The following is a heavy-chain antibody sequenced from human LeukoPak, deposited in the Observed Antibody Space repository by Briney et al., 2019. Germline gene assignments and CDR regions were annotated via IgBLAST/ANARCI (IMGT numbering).Heavy chain of an antibody. Sequence: GGSLRLSCAASGFTFNIYTMNWVRQAPGKGLEWLSSISSSSGHIFYSDSVKGRFTISRDNAKNSLYLQMNSLRAGDTAIYYRAKHRLVIRPAMSSAFQNFSYCMDVWRKGTTATVSS. CDR3: AKHRLVIRPAMSSAFQNFSYCMDV. CDR1: GFTFNIYT. J-gene: IGHJ6*04. D-gene: IGHD2-2*01. V-gene: IGHV3-21*01. CDR2: ISSSSGHI.